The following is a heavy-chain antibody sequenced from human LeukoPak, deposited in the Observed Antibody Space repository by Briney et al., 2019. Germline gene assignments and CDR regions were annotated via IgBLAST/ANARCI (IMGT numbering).Heavy chain of an antibody. CDR3: AKGGSSWSHYYNGMDV. Sequence: GGSLRLSCAASGFTFSSYWMSWVRQAPGKGLEWVANIKQDGSEKYYVDSVKGRFTISRDNAKNSLYLQMNSLRAEDTAVYYCAKGGSSWSHYYNGMDVWGPGTTVIVSS. V-gene: IGHV3-7*05. D-gene: IGHD6-13*01. CDR2: IKQDGSEK. CDR1: GFTFSSYW. J-gene: IGHJ6*02.